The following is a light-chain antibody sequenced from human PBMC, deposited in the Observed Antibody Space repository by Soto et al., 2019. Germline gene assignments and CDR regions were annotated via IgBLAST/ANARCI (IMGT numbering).Light chain of an antibody. CDR1: SSDIGGYKY. J-gene: IGLJ1*01. CDR2: EVS. V-gene: IGLV2-14*01. CDR3: GSYTSTSTPFV. Sequence: QSALTQPASVSGSPGQSIAISCTGTSSDIGGYKYVSWYQQQPGKAPKLMIYEVSNRPSGVSSRFSGSKSGNTASLTISGLQAEDEADYYCGSYTSTSTPFVFGTGTKVTVL.